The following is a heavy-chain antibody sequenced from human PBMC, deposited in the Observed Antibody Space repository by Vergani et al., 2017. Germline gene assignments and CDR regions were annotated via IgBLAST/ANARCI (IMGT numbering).Heavy chain of an antibody. CDR3: AREGEEITMNYNWFDP. CDR2: INPNSGGT. CDR1: GYTFTGYY. D-gene: IGHD3-22*01. J-gene: IGHJ5*02. V-gene: IGHV1-2*02. Sequence: QVQLVQSGSELKKPGASVKVSCKASGYTFTGYYMHWVRQAPGQGLEWMGWINPNSGGTNYAQKFQGRVTMTRDTSISTAYMERSRLRSDDTAVYYCAREGEEITMNYNWFDPWGQGTLVTVSS.